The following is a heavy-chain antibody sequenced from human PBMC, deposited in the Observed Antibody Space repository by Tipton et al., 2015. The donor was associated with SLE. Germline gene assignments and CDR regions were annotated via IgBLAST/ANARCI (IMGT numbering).Heavy chain of an antibody. J-gene: IGHJ4*02. Sequence: LRLSCTVSGGSISSLSWSWIRQPPGKRLEWIGYIFYTGGTNYNPSLKSRVAMSVDMSKNQFPLKLTSVTAADTAVYYCASGNPVMPLWGQGTLVTVSS. CDR2: IFYTGGT. V-gene: IGHV4-59*01. CDR1: GGSISSLS. CDR3: ASGNPVMPL. D-gene: IGHD1-1*01.